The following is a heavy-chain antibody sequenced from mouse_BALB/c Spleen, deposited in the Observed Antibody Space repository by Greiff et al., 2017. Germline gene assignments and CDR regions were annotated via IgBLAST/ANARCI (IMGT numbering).Heavy chain of an antibody. CDR3: TPPYYGNAWFAY. J-gene: IGHJ3*01. V-gene: IGHV6-6*02. D-gene: IGHD2-10*01. Sequence: VKLEESGGGLVQPGGSMKLSCVASGFTFSNYWMNWVRQSPEKGLEWVAEIRLKSNNYATHYAESVKGRFTISRDDSKSSVYLQMNNLRAEDTGIYYCTPPYYGNAWFAYWGQGTLVTVSA. CDR1: GFTFSNYW. CDR2: IRLKSNNYAT.